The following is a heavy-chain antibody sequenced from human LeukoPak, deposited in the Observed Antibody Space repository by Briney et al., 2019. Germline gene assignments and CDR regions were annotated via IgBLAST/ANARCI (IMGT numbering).Heavy chain of an antibody. CDR3: ARRGIAAAGYDY. J-gene: IGHJ4*02. V-gene: IGHV4-59*08. Sequence: SEPLSLTCTVSVXSIRSYYGSGIRHPPGKGLEWIGYIYYSGTTNYNPSLKSRVTILVDTSKNQFSLNLSSVTAADTAVYYCARRGIAAAGYDYWGQGTLVTVSS. CDR2: IYYSGTT. D-gene: IGHD6-13*01. CDR1: VXSIRSYY.